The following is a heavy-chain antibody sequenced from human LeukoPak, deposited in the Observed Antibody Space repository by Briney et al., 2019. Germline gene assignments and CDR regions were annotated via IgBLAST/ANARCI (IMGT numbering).Heavy chain of an antibody. D-gene: IGHD6-13*01. CDR2: ISSSGSTI. CDR3: ARIRIAAAGTSGDY. J-gene: IGHJ4*02. CDR1: GFTPCSVE. V-gene: IGHV3-48*03. Sequence: PGGSLSLSCAASGFTPCSVEMNGVRQAPGKGVEWVSYISSSGSTIYYADCVKGRFTISRDNAKNSLYLQMNSLRAEDTAVYYCARIRIAAAGTSGDYWGQGTLVTVSS.